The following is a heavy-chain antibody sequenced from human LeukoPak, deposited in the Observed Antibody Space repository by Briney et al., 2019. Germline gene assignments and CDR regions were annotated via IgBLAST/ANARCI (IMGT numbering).Heavy chain of an antibody. Sequence: SETLSLTCTVSGGSMSPYHWGWIRQPPGKGLEWTGYIYYSGSTNYDPSLNSRVTISVDTSKNQFSLRLSSVTAADTAIYYCARAVSGRFDYWGQGTLVTVSS. CDR3: ARAVSGRFDY. D-gene: IGHD6-19*01. CDR1: GGSMSPYH. CDR2: IYYSGST. J-gene: IGHJ4*02. V-gene: IGHV4-59*08.